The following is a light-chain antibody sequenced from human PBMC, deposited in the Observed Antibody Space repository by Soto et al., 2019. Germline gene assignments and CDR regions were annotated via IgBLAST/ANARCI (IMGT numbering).Light chain of an antibody. CDR3: CSYAGFSSFV. CDR2: EGN. CDR1: SRDVGGYNF. Sequence: QSALTQPASVSGSPGQSTTISCTGTSRDVGGYNFVSWYQQHPGKAPKLILYEGNKRPSGVSDRFSASKSGNTASLTISGLQAEDEADYYCCSYAGFSSFVFGIGTKLTVL. V-gene: IGLV2-23*03. J-gene: IGLJ1*01.